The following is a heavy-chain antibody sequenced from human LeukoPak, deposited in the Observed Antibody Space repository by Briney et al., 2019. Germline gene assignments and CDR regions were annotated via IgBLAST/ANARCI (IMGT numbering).Heavy chain of an antibody. V-gene: IGHV3-23*01. J-gene: IGHJ4*02. CDR3: AKANYYDSSGYY. CDR1: GFTLSSYA. CDR2: ISGSGGST. D-gene: IGHD3-22*01. Sequence: PGGSLRLSCAASGFTLSSYAMSWVRQAPGKGLEWVSSISGSGGSTYYADSVKGRFTVSRDNSKNTLYLQMNSLRAEDTAVYYCAKANYYDSSGYYWGQGTLVTVSS.